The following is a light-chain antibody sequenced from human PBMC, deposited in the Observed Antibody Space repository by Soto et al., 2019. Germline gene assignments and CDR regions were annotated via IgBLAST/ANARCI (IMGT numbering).Light chain of an antibody. CDR3: HQRSKWPLP. CDR1: QSVRSY. Sequence: EIVLTQSPATLSLSPGERATLSCRASQSVRSYYSWYYQKPGQPPRLLLYDASNRATDIPARFSGSVAGTDFTLTISSLYPEDSAVYNCHQRSKWPLPSGGGTRWIS. CDR2: DAS. V-gene: IGKV3-11*01. J-gene: IGKJ4*01.